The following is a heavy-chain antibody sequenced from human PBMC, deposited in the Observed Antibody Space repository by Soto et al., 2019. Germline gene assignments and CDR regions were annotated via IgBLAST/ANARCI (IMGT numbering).Heavy chain of an antibody. CDR2: ISYDGSNT. D-gene: IGHD3-10*01. V-gene: IGHV3-30*18. CDR1: GFTFSSYG. J-gene: IGHJ4*02. Sequence: QVQLVESGGGVVQPGRSLRLSCAASGFTFSSYGMHWVRQAPGKGLEWVAVISYDGSNTYYADSVKGRFTISRDNSKNTLDLQMNRLTAEDTAVYYCAKAYITMVRVDYFDNWGQGTLVTVSS. CDR3: AKAYITMVRVDYFDN.